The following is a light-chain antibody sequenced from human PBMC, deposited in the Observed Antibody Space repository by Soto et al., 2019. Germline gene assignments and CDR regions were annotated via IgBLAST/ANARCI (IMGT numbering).Light chain of an antibody. Sequence: QSALTQPASVSGSPGQSITISCTGTSSDVGAYDYVSWYQQHPGEVPKLMIFDVSDRPSGVSNRFSGSKSVNTASLTISGLHAEDDADYYCSSFTTSTSYVFGTGTKVTVL. J-gene: IGLJ1*01. CDR2: DVS. CDR3: SSFTTSTSYV. CDR1: SSDVGAYDY. V-gene: IGLV2-14*03.